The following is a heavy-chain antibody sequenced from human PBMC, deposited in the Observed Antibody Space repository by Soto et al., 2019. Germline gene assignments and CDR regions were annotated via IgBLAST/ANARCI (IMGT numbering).Heavy chain of an antibody. J-gene: IGHJ6*02. CDR3: ARGDSYGDYYYGMDV. CDR1: GFTVSSNY. CDR2: IYSGGST. V-gene: IGHV3-53*01. D-gene: IGHD5-18*01. Sequence: VGSLRLSCAASGFTVSSNYMSWVRQAPGKGLEWVSVIYSGGSTYYADSVKGRFTISRDNSKNTLYLQMNSLRAEDTAVYYCARGDSYGDYYYGMDVWGQGTTVTVSS.